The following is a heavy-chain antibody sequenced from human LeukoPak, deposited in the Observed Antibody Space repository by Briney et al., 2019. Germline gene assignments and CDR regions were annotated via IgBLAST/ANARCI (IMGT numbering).Heavy chain of an antibody. CDR3: ARVIVVVPIGVYHYYAMDV. J-gene: IGHJ6*02. V-gene: IGHV4-31*03. D-gene: IGHD2-2*01. Sequence: SQTLSLTCTVSGDSISTGGYYWAWIRQHRERGLEWIRYIYYSGSTHYNPSLQSRVTISVDTSKNQFSLNLNSVTAADTAVYYCARVIVVVPIGVYHYYAMDVWGQGTTVTVSS. CDR2: IYYSGST. CDR1: GDSISTGGYY.